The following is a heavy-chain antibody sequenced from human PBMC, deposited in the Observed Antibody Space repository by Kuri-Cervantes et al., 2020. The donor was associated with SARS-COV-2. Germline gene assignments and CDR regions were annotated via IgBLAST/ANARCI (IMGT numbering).Heavy chain of an antibody. Sequence: GESLKISCAASGFTFSSYAMHWVRQAPGKGLEWVAVISYDGSNKYYADSVKGRFTISRDNSKNTLYLQMNSLRAEDTAVYYCARDRFRVPAAMTTVFWFDPWGQGTLVTVSS. CDR2: ISYDGSNK. V-gene: IGHV3-30-3*01. CDR3: ARDRFRVPAAMTTVFWFDP. D-gene: IGHD2-2*01. J-gene: IGHJ5*02. CDR1: GFTFSSYA.